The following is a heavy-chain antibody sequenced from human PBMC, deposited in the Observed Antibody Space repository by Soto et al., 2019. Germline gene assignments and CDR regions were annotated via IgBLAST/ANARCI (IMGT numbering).Heavy chain of an antibody. CDR3: ARVRGVVVVAATQGGMDV. V-gene: IGHV1-69*12. D-gene: IGHD2-15*01. J-gene: IGHJ6*02. CDR1: GGTFSSYA. CDR2: IIPIFGTA. Sequence: QVQLVQSGAEVKKPGSSVKVSCKASGGTFSSYAISWVRQAPGQGLEWMGGIIPIFGTANYAQKFQGRVKITADESTSTAYMELSSLRSEDTAVYYCARVRGVVVVAATQGGMDVWGQGTTVTVSS.